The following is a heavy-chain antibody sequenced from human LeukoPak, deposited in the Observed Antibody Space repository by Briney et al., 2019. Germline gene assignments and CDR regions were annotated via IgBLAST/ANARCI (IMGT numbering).Heavy chain of an antibody. CDR3: SASPYYGDHGRCYGMDV. CDR1: GFNFGDYA. Sequence: PGGSLRLSCTASGFNFGDYAMSWVRQAPGRGLEWVGFIRNKAYGGTTDYAASVKGKFTISRDDSKSVAYLQVNSLETEDTAVYYCSASPYYGDHGRCYGMDVWGQGTTVIVSS. J-gene: IGHJ6*02. D-gene: IGHD4-17*01. V-gene: IGHV3-49*04. CDR2: IRNKAYGGTT.